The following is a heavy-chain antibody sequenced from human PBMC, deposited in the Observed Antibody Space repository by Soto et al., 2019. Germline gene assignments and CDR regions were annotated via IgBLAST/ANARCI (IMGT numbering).Heavy chain of an antibody. J-gene: IGHJ3*02. CDR1: GSTFTSYA. Sequence: ASVKVSCKASGSTFTSYAMHCVRQAPGQRLEWMGWINAGNGNTKYSQKFQGRVTITRDTSASTAYMELSSLRSEDTAVYYCARSLLGVVISDAFDICGQGTMVTVSS. V-gene: IGHV1-3*01. CDR2: INAGNGNT. D-gene: IGHD3-3*01. CDR3: ARSLLGVVISDAFDI.